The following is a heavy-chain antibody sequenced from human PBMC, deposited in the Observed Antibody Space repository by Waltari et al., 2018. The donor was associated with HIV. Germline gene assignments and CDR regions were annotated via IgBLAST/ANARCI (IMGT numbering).Heavy chain of an antibody. V-gene: IGHV3-21*02. D-gene: IGHD6-19*01. Sequence: EVQLVESGGGLVTPGGSLRLSCAASGFPFNFSFMNWVRQAPGKVLEWLSSISSDSGYRSYADSVRGRFTISRDNAKTSLYLQMNSLRAEDTAVYYCARDFGSGSSGWYDYWGQGTLVTVSS. CDR1: GFPFNFSF. CDR2: ISSDSGYR. J-gene: IGHJ4*02. CDR3: ARDFGSGSSGWYDY.